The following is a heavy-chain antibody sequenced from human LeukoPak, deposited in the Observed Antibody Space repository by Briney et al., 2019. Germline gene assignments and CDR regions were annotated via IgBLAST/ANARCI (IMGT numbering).Heavy chain of an antibody. D-gene: IGHD3-3*01. J-gene: IGHJ4*02. CDR3: AKITIFGVVSSPFDY. CDR1: VFTFSSYG. Sequence: PGGSLRLSCAASVFTFSSYGMHWVRRAPGKGLEGVAVISYDGSNKYYADSVKGRFTISRDNSKNTLYLQMNSLRAEDTAVYYCAKITIFGVVSSPFDYWGQGTLVTVSS. V-gene: IGHV3-30*18. CDR2: ISYDGSNK.